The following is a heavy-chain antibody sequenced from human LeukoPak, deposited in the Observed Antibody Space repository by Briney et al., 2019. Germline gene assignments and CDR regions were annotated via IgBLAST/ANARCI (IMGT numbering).Heavy chain of an antibody. CDR1: GGTFSSYA. J-gene: IGHJ3*02. CDR2: IIPIFGTA. CDR3: ARPNWRHDAFDI. V-gene: IGHV1-69*13. Sequence: SVKVSCKASGGTFSSYAISWVRQAPGQGLEWMGGIIPIFGTANYAQKFQGRVTITADESTSTAYMGLSSLRSEDTAVYYCARPNWRHDAFDIWGQGTMVTVSS. D-gene: IGHD7-27*01.